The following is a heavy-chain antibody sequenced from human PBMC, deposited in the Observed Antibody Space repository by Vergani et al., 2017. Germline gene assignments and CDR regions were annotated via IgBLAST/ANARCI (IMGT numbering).Heavy chain of an antibody. D-gene: IGHD6-13*01. J-gene: IGHJ4*02. V-gene: IGHV4-59*01. CDR2: SYYSGST. CDR1: GGSISSYY. CDR3: ARDGSPFDY. Sequence: QVQLQESGPGLVKPSETLSLTCTVSGGSISSYYWSWIRQPPGKGLEWIGYSYYSGSTNYNPSLKSRVTISVDTSKNQFSLKLSSVTAADTAVYYCARDGSPFDYWGQGTLVTVSS.